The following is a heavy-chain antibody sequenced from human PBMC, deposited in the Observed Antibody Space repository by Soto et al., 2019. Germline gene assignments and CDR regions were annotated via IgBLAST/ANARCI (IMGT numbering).Heavy chain of an antibody. J-gene: IGHJ4*02. CDR3: SRRITLYYFDY. D-gene: IGHD1-20*01. V-gene: IGHV4-30-2*01. CDR2: IYHSGST. CDR1: CCSISSGGYS. Sequence: QLQLQESGSGLVKPSQTLSLTCAVSCCSISSGGYSWSWIRQPPGKGLEWIGYIYHSGSTYYNPSLKSRVTTSVDRSKNQFALKLSSVTAADTAVYYCSRRITLYYFDYWGQGTLVTVSS.